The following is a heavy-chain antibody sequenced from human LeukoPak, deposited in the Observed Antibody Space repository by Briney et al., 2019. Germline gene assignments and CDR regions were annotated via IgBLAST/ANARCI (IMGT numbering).Heavy chain of an antibody. Sequence: ASVKVSCKASGYTFTSYYIHWVRQAPGQGLEWMGIINPSGGGTSYAQKFQGRVTMTRDMPTSTVYLELSSLRSEDTAVYYCARAGVAAAGNPHYYYYYMDVWGKGTTVTVSS. J-gene: IGHJ6*03. D-gene: IGHD6-13*01. CDR2: INPSGGGT. CDR3: ARAGVAAAGNPHYYYYYMDV. CDR1: GYTFTSYY. V-gene: IGHV1-46*01.